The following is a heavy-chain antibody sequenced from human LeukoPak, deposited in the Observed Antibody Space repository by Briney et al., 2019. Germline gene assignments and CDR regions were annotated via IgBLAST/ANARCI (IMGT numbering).Heavy chain of an antibody. D-gene: IGHD3-22*01. CDR3: ARVDVITLWFDP. Sequence: ASVKVSCKASGYTFTGYYMHWVRQAPGRGLEWMGWINPNSGGTNYAQKFQGRVTMTRDTSISTAYMELSRLRSDDTAVYYCARVDVITLWFDPWGQGTLVTVSS. CDR1: GYTFTGYY. V-gene: IGHV1-2*02. CDR2: INPNSGGT. J-gene: IGHJ5*02.